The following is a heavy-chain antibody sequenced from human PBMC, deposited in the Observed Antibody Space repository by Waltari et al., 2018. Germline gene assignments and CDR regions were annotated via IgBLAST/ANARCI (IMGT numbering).Heavy chain of an antibody. J-gene: IGHJ4*02. CDR3: ARGAVGIQHAYYFDY. CDR2: IYYSGST. V-gene: IGHV4-39*01. Sequence: QLQLQESGPGLVKPSETLSLTCTVSGGSISSSSYYWGWIRQPPGKGLEWIGSIYYSGSTYDNPSLKSRVTISVDTSKNQFSLKLSSVTAADTAVYYCARGAVGIQHAYYFDYWGQGTLVTVSS. D-gene: IGHD5-18*01. CDR1: GGSISSSSYY.